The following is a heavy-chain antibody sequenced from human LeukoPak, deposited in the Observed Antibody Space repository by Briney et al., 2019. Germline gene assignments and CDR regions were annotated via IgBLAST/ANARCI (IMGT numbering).Heavy chain of an antibody. D-gene: IGHD6-19*01. J-gene: IGHJ6*04. V-gene: IGHV3-23*01. CDR1: GFTFSSYA. Sequence: GGSLRLSCAASGFTFSSYAMSWVRQAPGKGLEWVSAISGSGGSTYYADSVKGRFTISRDNSKNTLYLQMNSLRAEDTAVYYCAKDSVRYSSGTMDVWGKGTTVTVSS. CDR2: ISGSGGST. CDR3: AKDSVRYSSGTMDV.